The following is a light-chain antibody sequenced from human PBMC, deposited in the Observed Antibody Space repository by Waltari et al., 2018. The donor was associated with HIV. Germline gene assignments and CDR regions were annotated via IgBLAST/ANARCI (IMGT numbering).Light chain of an antibody. J-gene: IGLJ1*01. CDR1: SSNIGSNT. V-gene: IGLV1-44*01. CDR3: AAWDDSLKGGA. CDR2: SNN. Sequence: SVLTQPPSASGTPGQRVPISCSGRSSNIGSNTVHWYRQLPGTAPKLLIYSNNQRPSGVPDRFSGSTAGTSASLVISGLQSEDEADYYCAAWDDSLKGGAFGTGTKVTVL.